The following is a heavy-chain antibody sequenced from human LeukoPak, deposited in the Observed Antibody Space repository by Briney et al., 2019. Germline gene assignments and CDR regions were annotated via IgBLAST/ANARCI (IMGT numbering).Heavy chain of an antibody. Sequence: SETLSPTCTVSGGSISSYYWSWIRQPPGKGLEWIGYIYYSGSANYNPSLKSRVTIPVDTSKNQFSLKLSSVTAADTAVYYCARSLVTRERFDYWGQGTLVTVSS. V-gene: IGHV4-59*01. D-gene: IGHD2-21*02. CDR3: ARSLVTRERFDY. J-gene: IGHJ4*02. CDR2: IYYSGSA. CDR1: GGSISSYY.